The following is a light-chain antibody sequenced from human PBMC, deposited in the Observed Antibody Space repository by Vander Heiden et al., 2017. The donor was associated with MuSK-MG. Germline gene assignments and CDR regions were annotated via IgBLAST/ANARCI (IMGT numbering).Light chain of an antibody. CDR3: QQRSDWPPIT. J-gene: IGKJ4*01. CDR2: DAS. V-gene: IGKV3-11*01. CDR1: QSVSRY. Sequence: EIVLTQSPATLSLSPGERATLSCRASQSVSRYLAWYQQKPGQAPRLLIYDASNRATGIPARFSGSGYGTDFTLTISSRDPEDFAFYYCQQRSDWPPITFGGGTKVEIK.